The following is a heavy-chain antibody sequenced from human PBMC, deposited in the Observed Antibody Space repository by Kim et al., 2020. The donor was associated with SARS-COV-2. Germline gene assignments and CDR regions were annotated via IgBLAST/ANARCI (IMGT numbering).Heavy chain of an antibody. D-gene: IGHD6-13*01. Sequence: SLRLSCAASGFPFNNYARNSVRQAPGQGLEWVSAITGIGVGTYYADAVKGRFTISRDNSKNTLYLQMNSLRAADTAIYYCAQGSIAAVSYYYYGMHV. CDR2: ITGIGVGT. CDR1: GFPFNNYA. CDR3: AQGSIAAVSYYYYGMHV. J-gene: IGHJ6*01. V-gene: IGHV3-23*01.